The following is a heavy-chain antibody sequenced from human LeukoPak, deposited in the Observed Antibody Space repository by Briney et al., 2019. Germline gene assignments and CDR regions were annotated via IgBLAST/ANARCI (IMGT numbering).Heavy chain of an antibody. CDR2: ISKNGGNT. CDR3: ARGIVQLERLDY. V-gene: IGHV3-64*01. CDR1: GFTLSSYA. J-gene: IGHJ4*02. Sequence: QTGGSLRLSCAASGFTLSSYAMHWVRQAPGKGLEYVSAISKNGGNTYYANSVKGRFSISRDNSKNTLYLQMGSLRTEDMAVYYCARGIVQLERLDYWGQGTLVTVSS. D-gene: IGHD1-1*01.